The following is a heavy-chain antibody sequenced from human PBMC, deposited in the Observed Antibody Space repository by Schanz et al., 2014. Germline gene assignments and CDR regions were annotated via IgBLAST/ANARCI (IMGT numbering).Heavy chain of an antibody. J-gene: IGHJ4*02. V-gene: IGHV1-18*01. Sequence: QVQLVQSGAEVKKPGASVKVSCKASGYTFTSYGISWVRQAPGQGLEWMGWISPYNGNTNYAQKLQGRVTMTIDPYTSTAYMELRSLRSDDTAVFYCASSGAGYSSSWDFDYWGQGTLVTVSS. CDR3: ASSGAGYSSSWDFDY. CDR2: ISPYNGNT. D-gene: IGHD6-13*01. CDR1: GYTFTSYG.